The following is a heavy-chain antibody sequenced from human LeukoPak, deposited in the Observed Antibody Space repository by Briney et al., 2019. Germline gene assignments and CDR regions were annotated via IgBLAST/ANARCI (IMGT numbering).Heavy chain of an antibody. CDR2: ISAYNGNT. J-gene: IGHJ6*02. V-gene: IGHV1-18*01. D-gene: IGHD2-2*01. CDR3: ARGLAQRICSSTSCYWYYGMDV. CDR1: GYTFISYG. Sequence: ASVKVSCKASGYTFISYGISWVRQAPGQGLEWMGWISAYNGNTNYAQKLQGRVTMTTDTSTSTAYMELRSLRSDDTAVYYCARGLAQRICSSTSCYWYYGMDVWGQGTTVTVSS.